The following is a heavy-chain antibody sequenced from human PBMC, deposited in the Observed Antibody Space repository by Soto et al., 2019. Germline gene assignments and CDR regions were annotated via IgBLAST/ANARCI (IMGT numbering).Heavy chain of an antibody. Sequence: LRLSCAASGFSFVNYAMNWVRQAPGKGLEWVSGLSGSGTSTYYADSVKGRFTISRDNSRDTLFLQMNSLTAGDTAVYYCAKATTNGGWFNPFDSWGQVALVTVSS. CDR2: LSGSGTST. J-gene: IGHJ4*02. V-gene: IGHV3-23*01. CDR3: AKATTNGGWFNPFDS. CDR1: GFSFVNYA. D-gene: IGHD6-19*01.